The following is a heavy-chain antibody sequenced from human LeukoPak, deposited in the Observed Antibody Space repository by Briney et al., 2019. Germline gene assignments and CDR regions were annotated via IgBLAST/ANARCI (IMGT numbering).Heavy chain of an antibody. CDR1: GYSISIGRY. D-gene: IGHD2-2*01. J-gene: IGHJ4*02. V-gene: IGHV4-38-2*02. CDR3: ARSLSTAGIDY. CDR2: VFHSGST. Sequence: PSETLSPTCTVSGYSISIGRYWGWIRQPPGKGLGWIGSVFHSGSTYYNPSLKSRVTISVDTSKNQFSLNLRSVAAADTAMYFCARSLSTAGIDYWGQGTLVTVSS.